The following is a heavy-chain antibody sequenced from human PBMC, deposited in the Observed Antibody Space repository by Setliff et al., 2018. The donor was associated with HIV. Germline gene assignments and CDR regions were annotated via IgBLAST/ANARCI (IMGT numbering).Heavy chain of an antibody. CDR3: AREDCSGPGCHNDAFDI. Sequence: PSETLSLTCSVSGVSITSGASYWTWLRQRPGMALEWIGYMYYSGATSYRPSLGSRVTISRDTSKNQFSLKLTSVTDADTAVYYCAREDCSGPGCHNDAFDIWGQGTLVTVSS. V-gene: IGHV4-31*03. CDR2: MYYSGAT. J-gene: IGHJ3*02. CDR1: GVSITSGASY. D-gene: IGHD2-15*01.